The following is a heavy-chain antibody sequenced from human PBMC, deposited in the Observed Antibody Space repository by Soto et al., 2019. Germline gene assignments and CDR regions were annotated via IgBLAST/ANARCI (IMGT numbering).Heavy chain of an antibody. CDR3: ARGRTYYDILTVSSWRPFDI. V-gene: IGHV3-7*01. Sequence: GGSLRLSCAASGFTFSSYWMSWVRQAPGKGLEWVANIKQDGSEKYYVDSVKGRFTISRDNAKNSLYLQMNSLRAEDTAVYYCARGRTYYDILTVSSWRPFDIWGQGTMVTVSS. D-gene: IGHD3-9*01. CDR1: GFTFSSYW. CDR2: IKQDGSEK. J-gene: IGHJ3*02.